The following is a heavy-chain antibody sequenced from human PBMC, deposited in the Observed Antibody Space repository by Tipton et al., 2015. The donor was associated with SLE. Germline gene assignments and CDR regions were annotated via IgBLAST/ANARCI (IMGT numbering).Heavy chain of an antibody. J-gene: IGHJ4*02. V-gene: IGHV3-74*01. Sequence: SLRLSCAASGFTFSSYAMSWVRQAPGKGLVWVSRINRDGSSTSYADSVKGRFTISRDNAKNTLYLQMNSLRAEDTAVYYCARVERLRAVVYWGQGTLVTVSS. CDR3: ARVERLRAVVY. CDR2: INRDGSST. D-gene: IGHD6-19*01. CDR1: GFTFSSYA.